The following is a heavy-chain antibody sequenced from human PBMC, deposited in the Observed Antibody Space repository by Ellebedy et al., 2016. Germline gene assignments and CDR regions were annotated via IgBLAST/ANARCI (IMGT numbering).Heavy chain of an antibody. CDR1: GFTFSSYA. J-gene: IGHJ4*02. V-gene: IGHV3-15*01. Sequence: GESLKISCAASGFTFSSYAMSWVRQTPGKGLEWVGRIKSKTDGGAADYAAPVKGRFTISRDDSKNTLYLQMNSLKTEDTAVYFCTTVYRYNYDSVWGQGTLVTVSS. CDR3: TTVYRYNYDSV. CDR2: IKSKTDGGAA. D-gene: IGHD5-18*01.